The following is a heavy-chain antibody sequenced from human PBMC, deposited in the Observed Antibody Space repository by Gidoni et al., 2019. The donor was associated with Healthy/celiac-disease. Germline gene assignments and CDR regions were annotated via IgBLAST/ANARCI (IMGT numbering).Heavy chain of an antibody. V-gene: IGHV4-59*01. Sequence: QVQLQESGPGLVKHSETLPLPFTVAGGSISSYYWSWIRQPPGKGLEWIGYIYYSGSTNYNPSLKSRVTISVDTSKNQFSLKLSSVTAADTAVYYCARGFGFLNTWGQGTLVTVSS. CDR1: GGSISSYY. D-gene: IGHD3-3*01. CDR2: IYYSGST. J-gene: IGHJ5*02. CDR3: ARGFGFLNT.